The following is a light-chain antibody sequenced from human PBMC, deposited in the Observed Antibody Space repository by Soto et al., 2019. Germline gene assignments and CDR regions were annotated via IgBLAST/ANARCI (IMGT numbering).Light chain of an antibody. Sequence: QPVLTQPPSASGTPGQRVTISCSGSSSKIGSNTVNCYQQLPGTAPKLLLYSNNQRPSGVPDRFSGSKSGTSASLAISGLQSEDEADYYCSAWDDSLNGVVFGGGTKLTVL. V-gene: IGLV1-44*01. CDR2: SNN. CDR1: SSKIGSNT. J-gene: IGLJ2*01. CDR3: SAWDDSLNGVV.